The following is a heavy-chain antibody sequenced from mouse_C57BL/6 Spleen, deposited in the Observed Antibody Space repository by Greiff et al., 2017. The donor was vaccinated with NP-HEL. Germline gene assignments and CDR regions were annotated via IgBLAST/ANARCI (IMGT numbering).Heavy chain of an antibody. D-gene: IGHD2-4*01. V-gene: IGHV1-22*01. CDR1: GYTFTDYN. Sequence: VQLQQSGPELVKPGASVKMSCKASGYTFTDYNMHWVKQSHGKSLEWIGYINPNNGGTSYNQKFKGKATLTVNKSSSTAYMELRSLTSEDSAVYYCAWGLRRDYYAMDYWGQGTSVTVSS. CDR2: INPNNGGT. J-gene: IGHJ4*01. CDR3: AWGLRRDYYAMDY.